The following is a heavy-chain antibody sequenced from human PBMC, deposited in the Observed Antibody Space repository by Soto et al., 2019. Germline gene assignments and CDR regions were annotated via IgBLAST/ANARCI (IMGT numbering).Heavy chain of an antibody. V-gene: IGHV1-8*01. D-gene: IGHD6-19*01. CDR1: GYTFTSYD. CDR2: MNPNSGNT. Sequence: QVQLVQSGAEVKKPGASVKVSCKASGYTFTSYDINWVRQATGQGLEWMGWMNPNSGNTGYAQKFRGRGTMTRNTSISTAYMELSSLRSEDTAVYYCARRHSSGWYSEFDPWGQGTLVTVSS. CDR3: ARRHSSGWYSEFDP. J-gene: IGHJ5*02.